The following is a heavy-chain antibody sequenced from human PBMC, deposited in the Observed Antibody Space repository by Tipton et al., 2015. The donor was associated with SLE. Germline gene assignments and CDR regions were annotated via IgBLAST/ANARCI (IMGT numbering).Heavy chain of an antibody. D-gene: IGHD3-16*01. CDR3: GGGQYYYMDV. Sequence: SLRLSCAASGVIFSTLAMSWVRQAPGKGLEWVSGIRGSGGSTYHADSVKGRFTISRDNSKNALYLQMNSLRAGDAAVYYCGGGQYYYMDVWGEGTSVTVSS. CDR1: GVIFSTLA. V-gene: IGHV3-23*01. CDR2: IRGSGGST. J-gene: IGHJ6*03.